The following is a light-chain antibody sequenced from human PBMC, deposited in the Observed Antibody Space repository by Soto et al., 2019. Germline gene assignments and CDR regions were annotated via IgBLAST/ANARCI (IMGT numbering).Light chain of an antibody. Sequence: DIVMTQSPATLSVSAGDGVTITCRAGQGIRNDLGWFQHKPGQAPRRLIYAASTLQSGVPSRFSGSRSGPEFTLTINSLQSEDFAIYYCQPHNNWPLTFGRGTKVDIK. J-gene: IGKJ4*01. CDR3: QPHNNWPLT. CDR2: AAS. CDR1: QGIRND. V-gene: IGKV1-17*01.